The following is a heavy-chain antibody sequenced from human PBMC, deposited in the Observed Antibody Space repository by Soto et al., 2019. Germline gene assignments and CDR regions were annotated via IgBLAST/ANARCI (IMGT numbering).Heavy chain of an antibody. Sequence: QVQLVVSGGGVVQPGRSLRLSCAASGFTFSSSGMHWVRQAPGKGLEWVAVISFDGSNKYYADSVKGRFTISRDNSKNTLYLQMNSLRAEDTAVYYCAIEFSGWYGSSEYGFWGQGTLVTVSS. V-gene: IGHV3-30*03. CDR3: AIEFSGWYGSSEYGF. CDR1: GFTFSSSG. D-gene: IGHD6-19*01. J-gene: IGHJ4*02. CDR2: ISFDGSNK.